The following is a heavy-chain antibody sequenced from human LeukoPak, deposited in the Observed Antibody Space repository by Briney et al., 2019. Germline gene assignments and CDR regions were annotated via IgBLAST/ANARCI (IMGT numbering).Heavy chain of an antibody. V-gene: IGHV3-30*02. Sequence: PGGSLRLSCVASGFTFSSFGMHWVPQAPGKGLEWVAYIGSGGSDEFYADSVKGRFAISRDDSTNSVYLQMNTLRPGDTAVYYCARDRINTWSLDYWGQGTLVTVFS. J-gene: IGHJ4*02. CDR3: ARDRINTWSLDY. CDR2: IGSGGSDE. CDR1: GFTFSSFG. D-gene: IGHD2-8*02.